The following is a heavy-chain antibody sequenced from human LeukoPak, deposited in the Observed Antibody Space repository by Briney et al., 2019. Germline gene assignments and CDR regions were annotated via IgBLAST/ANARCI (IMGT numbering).Heavy chain of an antibody. J-gene: IGHJ3*02. D-gene: IGHD3-16*01. Sequence: VASVKVSCKASGYTFTSYYMHWVRQAPGKGLEWMGGFDPEDGETIYAQKFQGRVTMTEDTSTDTAYMELSSLRSEDTAVYYCATDANTHLLDPFDDAFDIWGQGTMVTVSS. CDR1: GYTFTSYY. V-gene: IGHV1-24*01. CDR2: FDPEDGET. CDR3: ATDANTHLLDPFDDAFDI.